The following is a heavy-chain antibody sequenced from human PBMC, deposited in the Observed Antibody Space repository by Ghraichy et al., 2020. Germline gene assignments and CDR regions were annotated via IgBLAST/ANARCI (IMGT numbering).Heavy chain of an antibody. V-gene: IGHV3-23*01. D-gene: IGHD3-22*01. CDR3: AKPGKKSWAGSYLDYDY. J-gene: IGHJ4*02. CDR1: GFTFSSYA. CDR2: LMGNSIA. Sequence: GGSLRLSCAASGFTFSSYAMSWVRQPPGKGLEWVSALMGNSIAYYADSVKGRFTISRDNSKNTLFLQMNYVRAEDTATYFCAKPGKKSWAGSYLDYDYWGQGTLVTFSS.